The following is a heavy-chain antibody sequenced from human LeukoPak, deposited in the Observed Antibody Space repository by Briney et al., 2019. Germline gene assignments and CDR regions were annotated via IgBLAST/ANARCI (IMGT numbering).Heavy chain of an antibody. V-gene: IGHV3-30*03. CDR1: GFTFSSYG. Sequence: RTGGSLRLSCAASGFTFSSYGMHWVRQAPGKGLEWVAVISYDGSNKYYADSVKGRFTISRDNSKNTLYLQMNSLRAEDTAVYYCARDGSFFTPGFDYWGQGTLVTVSS. J-gene: IGHJ4*02. CDR2: ISYDGSNK. CDR3: ARDGSFFTPGFDY. D-gene: IGHD3-3*01.